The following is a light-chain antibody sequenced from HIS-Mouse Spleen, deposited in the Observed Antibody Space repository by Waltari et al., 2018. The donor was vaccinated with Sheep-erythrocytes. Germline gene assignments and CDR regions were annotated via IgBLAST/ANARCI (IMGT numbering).Light chain of an antibody. CDR2: QDS. CDR3: CSYAGSYTFWV. CDR1: KLGDKY. J-gene: IGLJ3*02. V-gene: IGLV3-1*01. Sequence: SYELTQPPSVSVSPGQTASITCSGDKLGDKYACWYQQKPGQSPVLVIYQDSKRPSGIPDRFSGSKSGNTASLTISGLQAEDEAEYYCCSYAGSYTFWVFGGGTKLTVL.